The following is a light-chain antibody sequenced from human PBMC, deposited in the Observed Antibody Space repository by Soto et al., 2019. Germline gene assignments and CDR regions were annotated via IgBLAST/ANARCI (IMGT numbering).Light chain of an antibody. J-gene: IGKJ4*01. Sequence: EIVLTQSPATLSLPPGARATLSCRASQSVSSYLAWYQQTPGQAPRLLIYDASNRATGIPARFSGSGSGTDFTLTISSLEPEDFAVYYCQQRSNWPLTFGGGTKVEIK. V-gene: IGKV3-11*01. CDR3: QQRSNWPLT. CDR2: DAS. CDR1: QSVSSY.